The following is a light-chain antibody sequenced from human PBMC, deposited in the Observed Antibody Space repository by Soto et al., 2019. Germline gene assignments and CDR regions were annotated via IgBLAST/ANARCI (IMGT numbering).Light chain of an antibody. Sequence: QAVVTQEPSLTVSPGGTVTLTCASSSGAVTSGYYPNWFQQKPGQAPRILIYSTSNKHSWAPARFSGSLLGGKAALTLSGVQSEDEAEYYCLLFYGGAWVFGGGTKLTVL. CDR3: LLFYGGAWV. V-gene: IGLV7-43*01. J-gene: IGLJ3*02. CDR1: SGAVTSGYY. CDR2: STS.